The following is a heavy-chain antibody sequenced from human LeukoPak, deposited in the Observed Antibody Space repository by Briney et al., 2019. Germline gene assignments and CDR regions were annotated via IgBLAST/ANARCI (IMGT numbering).Heavy chain of an antibody. CDR1: GGSISSSSYY. Sequence: PSETLSLTCTVSGGSISSSSYYWGWIRQPPGKGLEWIGSIYYSGSTYYNPSLKSRVTISVDTSKNQFSLKLSSVTAADTAVYYCASSLASGSYFYYFDYWGQGTLVTVSS. J-gene: IGHJ4*02. V-gene: IGHV4-39*07. CDR2: IYYSGST. CDR3: ASSLASGSYFYYFDY. D-gene: IGHD1-26*01.